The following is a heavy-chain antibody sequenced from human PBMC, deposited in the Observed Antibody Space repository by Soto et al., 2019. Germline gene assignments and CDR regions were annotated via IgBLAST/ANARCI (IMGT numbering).Heavy chain of an antibody. CDR3: ARKLRFLEWLFPGNWFDP. CDR1: GGSFSGYY. Sequence: SETLSLTCAVYGGSFSGYYWSWIRQPPGKGLEWIGEINHSGSTNYNPSLKSRVTISVDTSKNQFSLKLSPVTAADTAVYYCARKLRFLEWLFPGNWFDPWGQGTLVTVSS. V-gene: IGHV4-34*01. CDR2: INHSGST. J-gene: IGHJ5*02. D-gene: IGHD3-3*01.